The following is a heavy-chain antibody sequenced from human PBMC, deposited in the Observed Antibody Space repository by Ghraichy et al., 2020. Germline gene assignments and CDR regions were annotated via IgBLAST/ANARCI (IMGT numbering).Heavy chain of an antibody. D-gene: IGHD2-2*01. CDR2: IRSNAYGWTK. V-gene: IGHV3-49*03. J-gene: IGHJ6*02. Sequence: GGSLRLSCTTSGFTFGDYAMSWFRQAPGKGLEWVGFIRSNAYGWTKEYAASVKGRFTISRDDSKSIVYLQMDSLSTEDTAVYFCTRGRYCSRTNCPPDVWGQGTMVTVSS. CDR1: GFTFGDYA. CDR3: TRGRYCSRTNCPPDV.